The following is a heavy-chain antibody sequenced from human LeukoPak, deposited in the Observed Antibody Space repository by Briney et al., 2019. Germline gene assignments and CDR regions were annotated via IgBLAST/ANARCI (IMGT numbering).Heavy chain of an antibody. CDR3: ARESPIAAAGTFDP. CDR1: GGSISSGSYY. D-gene: IGHD6-13*01. CDR2: IYTSGST. J-gene: IGHJ5*02. Sequence: SQTLSLTCTVSGGSISSGSYYWSWIRQPAGKGLEWIGRIYTSGSTNYNPSLKGRVTISVDTSKNQFSLKLSSVTAADTAVYYCARESPIAAAGTFDPWGQGTLVTVSS. V-gene: IGHV4-61*02.